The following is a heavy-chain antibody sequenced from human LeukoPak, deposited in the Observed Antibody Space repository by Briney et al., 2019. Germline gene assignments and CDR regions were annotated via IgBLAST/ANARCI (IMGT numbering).Heavy chain of an antibody. D-gene: IGHD1-7*01. CDR2: ISSSSSYI. J-gene: IGHJ4*02. CDR1: GFTFSSYS. Sequence: PGGSLRLSCAASGFTFSSYSMNWVRQAPGKGLEWVSSISSSSSYIYYADSVKGRFTISRDNAKNSLYLQMNSLRAEDTAVYYCARKKDWNYREVDYWGQGTLVTVSS. CDR3: ARKKDWNYREVDY. V-gene: IGHV3-21*01.